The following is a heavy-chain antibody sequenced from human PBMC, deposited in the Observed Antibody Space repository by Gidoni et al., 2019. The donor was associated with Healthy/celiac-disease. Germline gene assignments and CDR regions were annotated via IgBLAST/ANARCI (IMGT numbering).Heavy chain of an antibody. CDR1: VFTVSSNY. CDR3: ARSIAVAGTFSY. J-gene: IGHJ4*02. V-gene: IGHV3-66*02. CDR2: IYSGGST. D-gene: IGHD6-19*01. Sequence: VQLVESGGGLVQPGGSLRLSCAASVFTVSSNYMSWVRQAPGKGLEWVSVIYSGGSTYYADSVKGRFTISRDNSKNTLYLQMNSLRAEDTAVYYCARSIAVAGTFSYWGQGTLVTVSS.